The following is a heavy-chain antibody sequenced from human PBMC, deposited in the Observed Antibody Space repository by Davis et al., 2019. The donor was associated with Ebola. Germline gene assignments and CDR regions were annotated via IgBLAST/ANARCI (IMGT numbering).Heavy chain of an antibody. J-gene: IGHJ6*02. V-gene: IGHV5-51*01. D-gene: IGHD2-15*01. Sequence: KVSCKGSGYSFTSYWIGWVRQLPAKPLVWLVFFYPGDSDTRYSPSFQGQVTISADKSISTAYLQWSSLKASDTAMYYCARQDIGYCSGGSCSVHYYYGMDVWGQGTTVTVSS. CDR2: FYPGDSDT. CDR1: GYSFTSYW. CDR3: ARQDIGYCSGGSCSVHYYYGMDV.